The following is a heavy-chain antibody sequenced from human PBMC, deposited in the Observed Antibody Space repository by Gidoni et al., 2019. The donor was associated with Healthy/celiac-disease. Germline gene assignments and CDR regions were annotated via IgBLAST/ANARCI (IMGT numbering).Heavy chain of an antibody. CDR1: GYTFTSSD. V-gene: IGHV1-8*01. J-gene: IGHJ4*02. CDR3: ARGNVYGDYVDY. Sequence: QVQLVQSGAEVKKHGASVKVSCKASGYTFTSSDINWVRQATGQGLEWMGWMNPNSGNTGYAQKFQGRGTMTRNTSISTAYMELSSLRAEDTAVYYCARGNVYGDYVDYWGQGTLVTVSS. CDR2: MNPNSGNT. D-gene: IGHD4-17*01.